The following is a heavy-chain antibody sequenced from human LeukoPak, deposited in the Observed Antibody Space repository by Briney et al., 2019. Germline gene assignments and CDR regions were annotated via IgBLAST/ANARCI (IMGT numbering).Heavy chain of an antibody. CDR1: GFTFSSYS. V-gene: IGHV3-21*01. CDR3: AKDKGGWPGGVDY. J-gene: IGHJ4*02. Sequence: GGSLRLSCAASGFTFSSYSMNWVRQAPGKGLEWVSSISSSSSYIYYADSVKGRFTISRDNAKNSLYLQMNSLRAEDTAVYYCAKDKGGWPGGVDYWGQGTLVTVSS. CDR2: ISSSSSYI. D-gene: IGHD6-19*01.